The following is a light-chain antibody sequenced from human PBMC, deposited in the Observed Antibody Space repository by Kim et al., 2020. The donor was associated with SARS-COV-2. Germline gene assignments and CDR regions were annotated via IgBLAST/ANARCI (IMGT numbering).Light chain of an antibody. CDR1: QSITRS. CDR2: DAS. CDR3: QHYNKWPFT. V-gene: IGKV3-15*01. J-gene: IGKJ3*01. Sequence: VCPGDRATLSCRASQSITRSLDWYQQKPGQAPRLLMYDASTRATAIPARFSGSGSGTEFTLTISSLQSEDFAVYYCQHYNKWPFTFGPGTKVDNK.